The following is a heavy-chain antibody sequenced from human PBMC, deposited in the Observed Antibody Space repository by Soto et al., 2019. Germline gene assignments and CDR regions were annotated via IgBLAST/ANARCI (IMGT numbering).Heavy chain of an antibody. D-gene: IGHD6-6*01. Sequence: QVQLVESGGGVVQPGRSLRLSCAASGFTFSSYGMHWVRQAPGKGLEWVAVISNDGSNKYYADSVKGRFTISRDNSKNTLYLQMNSLRAEDTAVYYCAKAPRPIQHWGQGTLVTVSS. CDR1: GFTFSSYG. CDR2: ISNDGSNK. CDR3: AKAPRPIQH. V-gene: IGHV3-30*18. J-gene: IGHJ1*01.